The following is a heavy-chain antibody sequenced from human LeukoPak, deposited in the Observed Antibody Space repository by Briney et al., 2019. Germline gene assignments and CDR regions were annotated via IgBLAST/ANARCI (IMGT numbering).Heavy chain of an antibody. V-gene: IGHV1-2*02. CDR1: GYTFTGYY. CDR3: ARVGYSGSYHGAFDI. J-gene: IGHJ3*02. D-gene: IGHD1-26*01. Sequence: ASVKVSCKASGYTFTGYYMHWVRQAPGQGLEWMGWINPNSGGTNYAQKFQGRVTMTRDTSISTAYMELSSLRSEDTAVYYCARVGYSGSYHGAFDIWGQGTMVTVSS. CDR2: INPNSGGT.